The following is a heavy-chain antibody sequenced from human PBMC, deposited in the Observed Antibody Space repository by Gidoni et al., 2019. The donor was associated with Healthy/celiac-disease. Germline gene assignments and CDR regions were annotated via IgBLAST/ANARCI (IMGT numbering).Heavy chain of an antibody. J-gene: IGHJ6*02. CDR2: ISYDGSNK. CDR1: GFTFSSYG. CDR3: AKDRGGIWGYYGMDV. Sequence: QVQLVESGGGVVQPGRSLRLSCAASGFTFSSYGMHWVRQAPGKGLEWVAVISYDGSNKYYADSVKGRFTISRDNSKNTLYLQMNSLRAEDTAVYYCAKDRGGIWGYYGMDVWGQGTTVTVSS. V-gene: IGHV3-30*18. D-gene: IGHD2-15*01.